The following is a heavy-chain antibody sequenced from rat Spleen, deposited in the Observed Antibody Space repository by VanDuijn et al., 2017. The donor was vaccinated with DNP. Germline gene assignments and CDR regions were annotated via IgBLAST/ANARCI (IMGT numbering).Heavy chain of an antibody. Sequence: EVQLVESGGGLVQPGRSLTLSCVASGFTFSDYYMAWVRQAPKKGLEWVASISYDGSSIYYGDSVKGRFTMSRDNAKSTLYLQMNSLRSEDTATYYCASHTYYGYNFFVYWGQGVMVTVSS. CDR1: GFTFSDYY. D-gene: IGHD1-9*01. V-gene: IGHV5-22*01. CDR3: ASHTYYGYNFFVY. J-gene: IGHJ2*01. CDR2: ISYDGSSI.